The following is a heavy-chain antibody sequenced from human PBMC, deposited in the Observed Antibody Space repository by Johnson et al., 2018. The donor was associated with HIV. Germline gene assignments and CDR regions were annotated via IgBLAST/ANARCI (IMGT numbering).Heavy chain of an antibody. CDR2: ISHDGSNK. D-gene: IGHD6-19*01. J-gene: IGHJ3*02. CDR3: ARDNGAVAGPEGAFDI. Sequence: QVQLVESGGGVVQPGRSLRLSCAASGFTFSSYAMHWVRQAPGKGLEWVAVISHDGSNKYYADSVKGRFTISRDNSKNTLYLQMNSLRAEDTAVYYCARDNGAVAGPEGAFDIWGQGTMVTVSS. V-gene: IGHV3-30-3*01. CDR1: GFTFSSYA.